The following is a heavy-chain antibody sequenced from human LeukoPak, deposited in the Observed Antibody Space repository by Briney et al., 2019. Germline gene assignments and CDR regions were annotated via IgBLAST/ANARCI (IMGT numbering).Heavy chain of an antibody. J-gene: IGHJ4*02. Sequence: SETLSLTCTVSGGSISSYYWGWIRQPPGKGLEWIGYIYYSGSTNYNPSLKSRVTISVDTSKNQFSLKLSSVTAADTAVYYCARVDSSGYTYYFDYWGQGTLVTVSS. CDR1: GGSISSYY. CDR2: IYYSGST. V-gene: IGHV4-59*08. D-gene: IGHD3-22*01. CDR3: ARVDSSGYTYYFDY.